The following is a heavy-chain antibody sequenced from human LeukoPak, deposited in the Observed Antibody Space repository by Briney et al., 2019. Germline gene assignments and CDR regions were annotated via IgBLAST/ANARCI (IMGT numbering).Heavy chain of an antibody. D-gene: IGHD2-15*01. V-gene: IGHV4-61*01. CDR1: GGSVSSGSYY. CDR3: AREGSWNDY. J-gene: IGHJ4*02. CDR2: IYYSGST. Sequence: SETLSITCTVSGGSVSSGSYYWSWIRQPPGKGLEWIGYIYYSGSTNYNPSLKSRVTISVDTSKNQFSLKLSSVTAADTAVYYCAREGSWNDYWGQGTLVTVSS.